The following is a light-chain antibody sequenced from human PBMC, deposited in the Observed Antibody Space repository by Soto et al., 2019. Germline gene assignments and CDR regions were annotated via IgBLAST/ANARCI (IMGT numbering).Light chain of an antibody. V-gene: IGKV1-5*01. J-gene: IGKJ5*01. Sequence: DIQMTQSPSTLSASVGDRVTITCRASQSVSGWLAWYQQKPGEAPKLLIYHASSLESGVPSRFSGSGSGTDFTLTISSLQPEDFATYFCQQANSFPITFGQGTRLEIK. CDR3: QQANSFPIT. CDR2: HAS. CDR1: QSVSGW.